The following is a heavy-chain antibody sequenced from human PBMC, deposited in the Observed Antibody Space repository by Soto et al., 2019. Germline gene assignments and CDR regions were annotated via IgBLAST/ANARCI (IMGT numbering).Heavy chain of an antibody. Sequence: PSETLSLTCTVSGGSISSYYWSWIRQPPGKGREWIGYIYYSGSTNYNPSLKSRVTISVDTSKNQCSLKLSSVTAADTAVYYCARGNYDSSGYWSYYYGMDVWGQGTTVTVS. D-gene: IGHD3-22*01. V-gene: IGHV4-59*01. CDR2: IYYSGST. CDR1: GGSISSYY. CDR3: ARGNYDSSGYWSYYYGMDV. J-gene: IGHJ6*02.